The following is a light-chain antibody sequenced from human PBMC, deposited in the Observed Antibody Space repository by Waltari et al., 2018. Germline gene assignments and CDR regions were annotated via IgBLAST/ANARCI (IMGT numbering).Light chain of an antibody. V-gene: IGLV2-14*03. CDR1: SSDVGTYNY. CDR3: SSYLSSSTLERI. Sequence: QSALTQPASVSGSPGQSITLSCTGTSSDVGTYNYVPWDQQFPGKAPKPVIYDVSDRPSGISPRFSGSKSGNTASLTISGLQAEDEAVYYCSSYLSSSTLERIFGGGTKLTVL. CDR2: DVS. J-gene: IGLJ2*01.